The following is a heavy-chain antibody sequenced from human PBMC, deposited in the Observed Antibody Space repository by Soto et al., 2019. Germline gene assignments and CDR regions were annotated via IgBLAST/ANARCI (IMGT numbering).Heavy chain of an antibody. CDR1: GGSISRGDYY. J-gene: IGHJ4*02. CDR3: ARGFVDIVATIFYFDY. CDR2: IYYSGST. Sequence: SETLSLTCTVSGGSISRGDYYWSWIRQHPGKGLEWIGYIYYSGSTYYNPSLKSRVTISVDTSKNQFSLKLSSVTAADTAVYYCARGFVDIVATIFYFDYWGQGTLVTVSS. V-gene: IGHV4-31*03. D-gene: IGHD5-12*01.